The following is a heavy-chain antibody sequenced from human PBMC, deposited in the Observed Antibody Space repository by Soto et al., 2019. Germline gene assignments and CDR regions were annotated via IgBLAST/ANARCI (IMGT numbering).Heavy chain of an antibody. V-gene: IGHV4-59*01. Sequence: SETLSLTCTVSGGSISSYYWTWIRQPPGKGLEWIGFISYSGSTSYNPSLKSRVTISVDTSKNQFSLRLNSVTAADTAVYYCARYSGTYYVYWGQGTLVTVYS. CDR2: ISYSGST. J-gene: IGHJ4*02. CDR1: GGSISSYY. CDR3: ARYSGTYYVY. D-gene: IGHD1-26*01.